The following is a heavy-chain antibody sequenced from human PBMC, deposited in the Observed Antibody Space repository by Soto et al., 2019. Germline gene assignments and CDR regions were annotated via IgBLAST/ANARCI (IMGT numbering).Heavy chain of an antibody. CDR3: ARRGRVRGVISYYYYGMDV. Sequence: SETLSLTCTVAGGSISSHYWSLLRQPPGKGLEWIGYVYYSGSTNYNPSLKSRVTISVDTSKNQFSLKLSSVTAADTAVYYCARRGRVRGVISYYYYGMDVWGQGTTVTVSS. D-gene: IGHD3-10*01. CDR1: GGSISSHY. V-gene: IGHV4-59*11. CDR2: VYYSGST. J-gene: IGHJ6*02.